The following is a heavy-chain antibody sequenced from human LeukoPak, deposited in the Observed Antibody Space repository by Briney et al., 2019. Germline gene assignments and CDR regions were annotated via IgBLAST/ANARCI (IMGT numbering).Heavy chain of an antibody. CDR1: GFTLRNYD. CDR3: ARANYYDTGGYGFDP. Sequence: GGSLRLSCAASGFTLRNYDMHWVRQATGKGLEWVSSIGTGGNTYYPGAVEGRFTISRENAKNSLYLQLNSLRVGDTAVYYCARANYYDTGGYGFDPWGQGTLVTVSS. CDR2: IGTGGNT. V-gene: IGHV3-13*01. J-gene: IGHJ5*02. D-gene: IGHD3-22*01.